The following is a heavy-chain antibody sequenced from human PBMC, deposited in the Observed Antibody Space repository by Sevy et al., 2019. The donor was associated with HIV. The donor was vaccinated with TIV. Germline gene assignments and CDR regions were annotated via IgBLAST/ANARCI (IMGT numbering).Heavy chain of an antibody. Sequence: GGSLRLSCTGSGFAFSDYALSWVRQAPGKGLEWVGFIRNKEYNGTTEYAAYVKGRFFISRDDSKSVAYLDMNSLKTADTGLYYCTRSVTTIYWGRGTLVTVSS. CDR3: TRSVTTIY. V-gene: IGHV3-49*04. D-gene: IGHD4-4*01. CDR1: GFAFSDYA. J-gene: IGHJ4*02. CDR2: IRNKEYNGTT.